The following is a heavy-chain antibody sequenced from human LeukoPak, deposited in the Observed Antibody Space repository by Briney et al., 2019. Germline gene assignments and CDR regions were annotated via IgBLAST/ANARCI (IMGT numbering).Heavy chain of an antibody. Sequence: GGSLRLSCVASGFTFSTYDMHWVRQATGKGLEWVSAIDTAGDTYYPGSVKGQFTISRESAKNSLYLQMNSLTAGDTAVYYCARVLPRGGGDVFDIWGQGTMVTVSS. D-gene: IGHD4-23*01. CDR3: ARVLPRGGGDVFDI. J-gene: IGHJ3*02. CDR1: GFTFSTYD. V-gene: IGHV3-13*01. CDR2: IDTAGDT.